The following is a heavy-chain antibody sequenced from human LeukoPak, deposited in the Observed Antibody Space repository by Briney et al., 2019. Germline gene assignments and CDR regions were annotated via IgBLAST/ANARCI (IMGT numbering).Heavy chain of an antibody. D-gene: IGHD1-1*01. Sequence: SETLSLTCAVYGGSFSGYYWSWIRRPPGKGLEWIGEINHSGSTHYNPSLRSRVTISVDTSKNQFSLKLSSVTAADTAVYYCARHHFQPRNDYWGQGTLVTVSS. CDR2: INHSGST. J-gene: IGHJ4*02. CDR3: ARHHFQPRNDY. V-gene: IGHV4-34*01. CDR1: GGSFSGYY.